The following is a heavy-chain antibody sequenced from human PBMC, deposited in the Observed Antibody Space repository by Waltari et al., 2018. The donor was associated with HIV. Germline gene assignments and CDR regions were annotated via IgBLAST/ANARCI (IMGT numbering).Heavy chain of an antibody. V-gene: IGHV3-15*05. Sequence: EVQLVESGGGLVKPGGSLRVSCASSGFTLSNAWMSWVRQAPGKGLEWVGRIKSKVEGGTIDYAAPVEGRFTISRDDSKNTLYLQMNSMKTEDTAVYYCTKQGIGYSSNWGQGTLVTVSS. CDR2: IKSKVEGGTI. D-gene: IGHD7-27*01. J-gene: IGHJ4*02. CDR3: TKQGIGYSSN. CDR1: GFTLSNAW.